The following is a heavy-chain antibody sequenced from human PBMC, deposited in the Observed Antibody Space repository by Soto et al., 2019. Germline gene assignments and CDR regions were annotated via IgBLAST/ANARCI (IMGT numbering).Heavy chain of an antibody. Sequence: SETLSLTCGFAGGSIISFGYYWGGIRQPPWKGLEWIGYIYYSGSTYYNPSLKSRVTISVDTSKNQFSLKLSSVTAADTAVYYCARDVVTMVRGVIGYNWFDPWGQGTLVTVSS. J-gene: IGHJ5*02. V-gene: IGHV4-30-4*01. CDR3: ARDVVTMVRGVIGYNWFDP. D-gene: IGHD3-10*01. CDR1: GGSIISFGYY. CDR2: IYYSGST.